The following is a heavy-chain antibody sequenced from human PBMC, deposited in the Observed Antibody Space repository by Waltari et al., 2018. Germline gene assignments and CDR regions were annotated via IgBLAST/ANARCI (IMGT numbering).Heavy chain of an antibody. V-gene: IGHV3-23*01. CDR1: GFTLRSYG. Sequence: EVQLLESGGGWVQPGGSLSLSCAASGFTLRSYGMSWVRQAPGEGPEWFSAISGGSDYIYYADSVRGRFTISRDNSKNTLYLQMSSLKAEDTAVYYCAKGGVVTAWDEYWGQGTLVTVSS. CDR2: ISGGSDYI. J-gene: IGHJ4*02. CDR3: AKGGVVTAWDEY. D-gene: IGHD2-21*02.